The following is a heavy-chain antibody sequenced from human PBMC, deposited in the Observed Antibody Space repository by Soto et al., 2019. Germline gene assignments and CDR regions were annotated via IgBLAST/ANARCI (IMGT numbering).Heavy chain of an antibody. J-gene: IGHJ4*02. CDR2: MYYSGST. CDR3: GGKNYDSSGYFDY. CDR1: AGSISSYY. Sequence: PSETLSLTCTVSAGSISSYYWSWIRQPPGKGLEWIGYMYYSGSTNYNPSLKSRVTISVDTSKNQFSLKLSSVTAADSAVYYCGGKNYDSSGYFDYWGQGTLVTVSS. V-gene: IGHV4-59*01. D-gene: IGHD3-22*01.